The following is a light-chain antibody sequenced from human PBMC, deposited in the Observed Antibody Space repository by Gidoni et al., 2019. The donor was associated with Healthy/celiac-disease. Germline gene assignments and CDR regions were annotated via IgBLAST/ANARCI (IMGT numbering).Light chain of an antibody. J-gene: IGKJ1*01. CDR1: QSGLYSSNNMNY. CDR3: KQYYSTWT. CDR2: WAS. Sequence: TVLTHSPHPLAVSLGAGSPTNGKSSQSGLYSSNNMNYLAWYQQKPGQPPKLLIYWASTRESGVPGRCSGSASGTDFTRTLSSLQAEDEAVYYCKQYYSTWTFGQGTKVEIK. V-gene: IGKV4-1*01.